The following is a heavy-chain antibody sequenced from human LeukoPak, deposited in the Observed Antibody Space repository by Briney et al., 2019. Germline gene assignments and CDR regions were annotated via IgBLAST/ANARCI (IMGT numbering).Heavy chain of an antibody. D-gene: IGHD2-15*01. CDR1: GGSISSYY. Sequence: SETLSLTCTVSGGSISSYYCSWLRQPPGKGLEWIGYIYYSGSTNYNPSLKSRVTISVDTSKNQFSLKLSSVTAADTAVYYCARGPPYLLFDYWGQGTLVTVS. CDR3: ARGPPYLLFDY. J-gene: IGHJ4*02. V-gene: IGHV4-59*01. CDR2: IYYSGST.